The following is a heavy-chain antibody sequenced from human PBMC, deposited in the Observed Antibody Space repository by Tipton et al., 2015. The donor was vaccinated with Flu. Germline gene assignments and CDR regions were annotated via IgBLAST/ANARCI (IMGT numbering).Heavy chain of an antibody. D-gene: IGHD3-3*01. CDR2: ISADGSNK. V-gene: IGHV3-30*18. Sequence: QLVQSGGGVVQPGRSLRLSCAASGLTFSNYGMHWVRQAPGKGLEWVALISADGSNKYYADSVKGRFTISRDNSKNTLYLQMNSLRAEDTAVYYCAKEMGITLIGVVFHPIDYWGQGALVTVSS. J-gene: IGHJ4*02. CDR3: AKEMGITLIGVVFHPIDY. CDR1: GLTFSNYG.